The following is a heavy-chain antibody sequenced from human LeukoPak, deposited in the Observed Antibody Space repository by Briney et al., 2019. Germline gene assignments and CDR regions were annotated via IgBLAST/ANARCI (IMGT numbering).Heavy chain of an antibody. J-gene: IGHJ4*02. CDR3: VRSRSYAFDY. V-gene: IGHV3-20*04. CDR1: GLTFDAYG. CDR2: VDLSGGRT. D-gene: IGHD1-26*01. Sequence: GRSLRLSCAASGLTFDAYGMSWVRQDPGRRLELVSTVDLSGGRTSYADSVKGRFTISRANAKNSLCLQLSRLRAEETTLYFCVRSRSYAFDYWGQGTLVTVSS.